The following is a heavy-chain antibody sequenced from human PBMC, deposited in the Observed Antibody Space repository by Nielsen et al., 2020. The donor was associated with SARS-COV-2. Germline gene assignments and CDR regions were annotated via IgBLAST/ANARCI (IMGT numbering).Heavy chain of an antibody. CDR3: AKATWGVAGYYYYGMDV. D-gene: IGHD6-19*01. CDR1: GFTFSSYG. Sequence: GGSLRLSCAASGFTFSSYGMHWVRQAPGKGLEWVAVISYDGSNKYYADSVKGRFTISRDNSKNTLYLQMNSLRAEDTAVYYCAKATWGVAGYYYYGMDVWGQGTTVTVSS. CDR2: ISYDGSNK. V-gene: IGHV3-30*18. J-gene: IGHJ6*02.